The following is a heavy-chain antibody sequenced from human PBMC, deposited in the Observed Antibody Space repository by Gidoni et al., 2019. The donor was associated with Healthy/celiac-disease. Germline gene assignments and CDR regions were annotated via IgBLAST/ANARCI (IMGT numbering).Heavy chain of an antibody. CDR1: GFTFSSYW. D-gene: IGHD4-17*01. Sequence: EVQLVESGGGLVQPGGSLRLSCAASGFTFSSYWMRWVRQAPGKGLEWVANIKQDGSEKYYVDSVKGRFTISRDNAKNSLYLQMNSLRAEDTAVYYCARDLFDYGDYSIGYWGQGTLVTVSS. J-gene: IGHJ4*02. CDR3: ARDLFDYGDYSIGY. V-gene: IGHV3-7*01. CDR2: IKQDGSEK.